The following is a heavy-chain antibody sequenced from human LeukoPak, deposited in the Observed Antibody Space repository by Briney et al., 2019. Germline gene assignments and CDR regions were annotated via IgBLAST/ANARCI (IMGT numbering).Heavy chain of an antibody. CDR2: ISYDGSNK. V-gene: IGHV3-30*18. D-gene: IGHD6-19*01. J-gene: IGHJ3*02. Sequence: GGSLRLSCAASGFTFSSYGMHWVRQAPGKGLEWVAVISYDGSNKYYADSVKGRFTISRDNSKNTLYLQMNSLRAEDTAVYYCAKTYSSGWYFEDAFDIWGQGTMVTVSS. CDR3: AKTYSSGWYFEDAFDI. CDR1: GFTFSSYG.